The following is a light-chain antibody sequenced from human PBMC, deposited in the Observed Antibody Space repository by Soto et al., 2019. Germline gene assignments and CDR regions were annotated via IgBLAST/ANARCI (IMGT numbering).Light chain of an antibody. J-gene: IGKJ1*01. Sequence: EIVMTQSRATQYQSPGERATLPCRATQSVSSYLAWYQQKPGQAPRLLIYGASTRATGIPARFSGSGSGTEFTLTISSLQSEDFAVYYCQQYNDWPRTFGQGTKVDIK. CDR2: GAS. CDR1: QSVSSY. V-gene: IGKV3-15*01. CDR3: QQYNDWPRT.